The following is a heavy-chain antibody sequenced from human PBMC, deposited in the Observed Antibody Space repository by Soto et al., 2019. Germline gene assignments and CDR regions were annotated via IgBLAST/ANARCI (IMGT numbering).Heavy chain of an antibody. CDR2: INAGNGNT. Sequence: ASVKVSCKASGYTFTSYAMHWVRQAPGQRLEWMGWINAGNGNTKYSQKFQGRVTITRDTSASTAYMELSSLRSEDTAVYYCARGTLRNWNDDYWGQGTLVTVSS. CDR3: ARGTLRNWNDDY. D-gene: IGHD1-1*01. V-gene: IGHV1-3*01. CDR1: GYTFTSYA. J-gene: IGHJ4*02.